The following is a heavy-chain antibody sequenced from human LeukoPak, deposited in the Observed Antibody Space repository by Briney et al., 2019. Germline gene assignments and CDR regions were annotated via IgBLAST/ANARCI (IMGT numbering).Heavy chain of an antibody. CDR1: GGSISSGSYY. Sequence: PSETLSLTCTVSGGSISSGSYYWSWIRQPAGKGLEWIGRIYTSGSTNYNPSLKSRVTISVDTSKNQFSLKLSSVTAADTAVYYCARDYYDPHFYYYYYMDGWGKGTTFTVSS. D-gene: IGHD3-22*01. CDR3: ARDYYDPHFYYYYYMDG. CDR2: IYTSGST. V-gene: IGHV4-61*02. J-gene: IGHJ6*03.